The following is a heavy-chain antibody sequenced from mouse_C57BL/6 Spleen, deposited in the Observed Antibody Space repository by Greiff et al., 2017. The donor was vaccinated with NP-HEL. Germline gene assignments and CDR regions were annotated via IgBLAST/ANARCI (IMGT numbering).Heavy chain of an antibody. CDR2: ISYDGSN. J-gene: IGHJ4*01. V-gene: IGHV3-6*01. Sequence: EVKLMESGPGLVKPSQSLSLTCSVTGYSITSGYYWYWIRQFPGNKLEWMGYISYDGSNNYNPSLKNRISITRDTSKNQFFLKLNSVTTEDTATNYCARSRSSGHYYAMDYWGQGTSVTVSS. CDR3: ARSRSSGHYYAMDY. CDR1: GYSITSGYY. D-gene: IGHD3-2*02.